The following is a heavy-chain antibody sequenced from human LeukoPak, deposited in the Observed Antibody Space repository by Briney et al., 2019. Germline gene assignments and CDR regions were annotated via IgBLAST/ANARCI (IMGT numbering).Heavy chain of an antibody. J-gene: IGHJ4*02. D-gene: IGHD3-22*01. CDR1: GGTFSSYA. CDR3: ARVRPYYYDSSGYYYFDY. V-gene: IGHV1-46*01. CDR2: INPSGGST. Sequence: GASVKVSCKASGGTFSSYAVSWVRQAPGQGLEWMGIINPSGGSTSYAQKFQGRVTMTRDMSTSTVYMELSSLRSEDTAVYYCARVRPYYYDSSGYYYFDYWGQGTPVTVSS.